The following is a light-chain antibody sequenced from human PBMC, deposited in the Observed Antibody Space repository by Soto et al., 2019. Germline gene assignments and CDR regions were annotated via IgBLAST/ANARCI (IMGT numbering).Light chain of an antibody. V-gene: IGLV2-14*01. Sequence: QSALTQPASVSGSPGQSITISCTGTRSHVGGYNYVSWYKQKPGKAPKLVIYDVSHRPSGVSDRFFGSKSGNTASLIISGLQAEDEADYYCFSYSTSRARIFGGGTKLTVL. CDR3: FSYSTSRARI. CDR1: RSHVGGYNY. CDR2: DVS. J-gene: IGLJ2*01.